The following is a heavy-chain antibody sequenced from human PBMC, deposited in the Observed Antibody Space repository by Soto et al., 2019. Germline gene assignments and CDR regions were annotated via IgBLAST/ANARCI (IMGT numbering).Heavy chain of an antibody. CDR2: IKQDGCEK. J-gene: IGHJ5*02. Sequence: GGSLRLSCAASGFTFSSYWMSWVRQAPGKGLEWVANIKQDGCEKYYVDSVKGRFTISRDNAENSLYLQKNSLRAEDTAVYYCARAGYYDGSGYYAPWGQGTLVTVSS. V-gene: IGHV3-7*01. D-gene: IGHD3-22*01. CDR1: GFTFSSYW. CDR3: ARAGYYDGSGYYAP.